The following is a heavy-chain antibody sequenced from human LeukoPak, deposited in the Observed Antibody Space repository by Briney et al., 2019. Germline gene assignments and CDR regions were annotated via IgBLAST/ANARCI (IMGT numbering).Heavy chain of an antibody. CDR2: INAGNGNT. Sequence: ASVKVSCKASGYTFTSYVIHWVRQAPGQRLEWMGWINAGNGNTKYSQEFQDRVTITRDTSASTAYMELSSLRSEDMAVYYCARDMFDWLFEDLEIGVYFDYWGQGTLVTVSS. D-gene: IGHD3-9*01. CDR3: ARDMFDWLFEDLEIGVYFDY. V-gene: IGHV1-3*03. CDR1: GYTFTSYV. J-gene: IGHJ4*02.